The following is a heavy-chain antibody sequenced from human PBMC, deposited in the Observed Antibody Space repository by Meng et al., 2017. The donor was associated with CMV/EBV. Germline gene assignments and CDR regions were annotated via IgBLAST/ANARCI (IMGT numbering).Heavy chain of an antibody. J-gene: IGHJ4*02. CDR2: ISSSSSYI. D-gene: IGHD3-22*01. CDR3: ARVYDSSGYYYYFDY. Sequence: EVQLVESGGGVVKHGGSLRLSCAASGFTFSSYSMNWVRQAPGKGLEWVSSISSSSSYIYYADSVKGRFTISRDNAKNSLYLQMNSLRAEDTAVYYCARVYDSSGYYYYFDYWGQGTLVTVAS. V-gene: IGHV3-21*01. CDR1: GFTFSSYS.